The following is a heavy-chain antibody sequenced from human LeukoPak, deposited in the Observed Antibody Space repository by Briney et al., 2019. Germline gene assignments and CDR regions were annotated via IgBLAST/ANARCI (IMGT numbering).Heavy chain of an antibody. D-gene: IGHD6-13*01. V-gene: IGHV3-30*02. CDR1: GFTFSNYG. Sequence: GGSLRLSCAASGFTFSNYGMHWVRQAPGKGLEWVGFIRYDGRNKYYADFVKGRFTISRDNSKNTLYLQMNSLRAEDTAVYYCAKSSSPYSSSWSFLEKHENWFDPWGQGTLVTVSS. J-gene: IGHJ5*02. CDR3: AKSSSPYSSSWSFLEKHENWFDP. CDR2: IRYDGRNK.